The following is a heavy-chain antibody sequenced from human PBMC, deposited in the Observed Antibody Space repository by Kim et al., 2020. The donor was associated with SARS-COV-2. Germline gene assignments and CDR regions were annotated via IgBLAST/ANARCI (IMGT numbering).Heavy chain of an antibody. CDR1: GGSISSYY. CDR3: ASGSYDFWCGSGMDV. V-gene: IGHV4-59*13. Sequence: SETLSLTCTVSGGSISSYYWSWIRQPPGKGLEWIGYIYYSGSTNYNPSLKSRVTISVDTSKNQFSLKLSSVTAADTAVYYCASGSYDFWCGSGMDVWGQG. J-gene: IGHJ6*02. CDR2: IYYSGST. D-gene: IGHD3-3*01.